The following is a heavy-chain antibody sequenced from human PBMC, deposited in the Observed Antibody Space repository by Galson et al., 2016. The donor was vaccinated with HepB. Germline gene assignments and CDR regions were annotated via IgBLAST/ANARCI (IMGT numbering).Heavy chain of an antibody. Sequence: ETLSLTCSVTGGPIDSYYWTWIRQPPGKGLEWVSAVNSGGGTTYADSVKGRFATSRDNSKNTVYLQMSSLRVEDTAVYYCAKGGCASPSCHVSSYYLYGMDVWGQGTTVTVSS. D-gene: IGHD2-2*01. V-gene: IGHV3-53*01. J-gene: IGHJ6*02. CDR3: AKGGCASPSCHVSSYYLYGMDV. CDR1: GGPIDSYY. CDR2: VNSGGGT.